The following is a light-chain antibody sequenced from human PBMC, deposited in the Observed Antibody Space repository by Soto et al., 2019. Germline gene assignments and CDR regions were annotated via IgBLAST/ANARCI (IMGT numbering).Light chain of an antibody. J-gene: IGKJ4*01. Sequence: VLPQSPDTLSLSPGERATLSCRASQSVDRSDIAWYQQKPGQAPRLLIYSTSIRAAGIPDRFSVSGSGTDFSLTISRLEPEDFAVYYCQHFGRSPLTFGGGTKVDIK. CDR3: QHFGRSPLT. V-gene: IGKV3-20*01. CDR2: STS. CDR1: QSVDRSD.